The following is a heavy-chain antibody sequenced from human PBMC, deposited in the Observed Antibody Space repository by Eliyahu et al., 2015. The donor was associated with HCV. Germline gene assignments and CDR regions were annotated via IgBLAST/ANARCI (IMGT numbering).Heavy chain of an antibody. CDR3: ARVEAAAGIYFDY. Sequence: SYAMHWVRQAPGKGLEWVAVISYDGSNKYYADSVKGRFTISRDNSKNTLYLQMNSLRAEDTAVYYCARVEAAAGIYFDYWGQGTLVTVSS. CDR2: ISYDGSNK. CDR1: SYA. V-gene: IGHV3-30-3*01. J-gene: IGHJ4*02. D-gene: IGHD6-13*01.